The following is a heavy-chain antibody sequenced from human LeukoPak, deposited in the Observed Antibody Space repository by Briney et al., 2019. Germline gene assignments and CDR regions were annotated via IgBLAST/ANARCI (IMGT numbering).Heavy chain of an antibody. D-gene: IGHD6-13*01. CDR3: AKGTHSSSWHWYDP. J-gene: IGHJ5*02. CDR1: GFTFSSYW. V-gene: IGHV3-74*01. Sequence: PGGSLRLSCAASGFTFSSYWMHWVRQAPGKGLVWASRINTDGSSTSYADSVKGRFTISRDNAKNTLYLQMSSLRAEDTAVYYCAKGTHSSSWHWYDPWGQGTLVTVSS. CDR2: INTDGSST.